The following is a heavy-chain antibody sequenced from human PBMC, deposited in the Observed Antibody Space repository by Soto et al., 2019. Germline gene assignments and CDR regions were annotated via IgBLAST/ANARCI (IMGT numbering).Heavy chain of an antibody. D-gene: IGHD3-22*01. CDR2: IYSGGST. CDR1: GFTDSSNY. V-gene: IGHV3-53*02. CDR3: ARDYYYDSSGYYSSHAFDI. J-gene: IGHJ3*02. Sequence: EVQLVETGGGLIQPGGSLRLSCAASGFTDSSNYMSWVRQAPGKGLEWVSVIYSGGSTYYADSVKGRFTISRDNSKNTLYLQMNSLRAEDTAVYYCARDYYYDSSGYYSSHAFDIWGQGTMVTVSS.